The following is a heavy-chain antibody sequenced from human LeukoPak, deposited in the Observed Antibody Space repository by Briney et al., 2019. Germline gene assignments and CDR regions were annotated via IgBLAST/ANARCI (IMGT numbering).Heavy chain of an antibody. CDR1: GGTFSSHG. J-gene: IGHJ4*02. CDR2: IIPIFGAT. CDR3: ARRWPHSSGYYLFDY. V-gene: IGHV1-69*05. D-gene: IGHD3-22*01. Sequence: ASVKVSCKASGGTFSSHGFSWVRQAPGQGLEWMGGIIPIFGATSYAQKFQGRVTITTDDSTSTGYMELSSLTSEDTAVYFCARRWPHSSGYYLFDYWGQGTLVTVSS.